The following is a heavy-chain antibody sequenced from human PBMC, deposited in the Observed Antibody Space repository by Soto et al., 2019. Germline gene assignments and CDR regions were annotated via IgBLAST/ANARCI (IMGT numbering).Heavy chain of an antibody. CDR2: IYDSGST. CDR3: ARGRSTMITPFGL. Sequence: LSLTCIVSGGSVSSDTYYWSWIRQPPGKGLEWIGYIYDSGSTNYNPSLKSRVTISVDTSKNQFSLKLSSVIAADTAVYYCARGRSTMITPFGLWGRGTLVTVSS. D-gene: IGHD3-16*01. V-gene: IGHV4-61*01. J-gene: IGHJ2*01. CDR1: GGSVSSDTYY.